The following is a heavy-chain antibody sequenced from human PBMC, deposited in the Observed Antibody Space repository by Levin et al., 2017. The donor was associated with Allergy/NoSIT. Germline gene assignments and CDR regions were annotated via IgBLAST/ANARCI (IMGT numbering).Heavy chain of an antibody. V-gene: IGHV3-20*04. D-gene: IGHD3-16*01. Sequence: RSGESLKISCAASGFTFDDYGMSWVRQGPGKGLEWVSGLNWNGASTGYADSVKGRFTISRDNAKNSLYLQLNSLRAEDTAFYYCARESRGAFDIGGQGNVVTVSS. CDR1: GFTFDDYG. J-gene: IGHJ3*02. CDR3: ARESRGAFDI. CDR2: LNWNGAST.